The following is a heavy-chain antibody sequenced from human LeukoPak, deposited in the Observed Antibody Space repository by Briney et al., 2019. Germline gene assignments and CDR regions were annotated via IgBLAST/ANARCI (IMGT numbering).Heavy chain of an antibody. CDR1: GGSISTYY. Sequence: SETLSLTCTVSGGSISTYYWSWIRQPPGEGLEWIGYVYYSGRTRYNPSLESRVAMSIDTSKNQFSLNLTSVTAADTAIYYCARDYNNYIVDHWGQGALVTVSS. CDR2: VYYSGRT. D-gene: IGHD3-10*01. CDR3: ARDYNNYIVDH. V-gene: IGHV4-59*01. J-gene: IGHJ4*02.